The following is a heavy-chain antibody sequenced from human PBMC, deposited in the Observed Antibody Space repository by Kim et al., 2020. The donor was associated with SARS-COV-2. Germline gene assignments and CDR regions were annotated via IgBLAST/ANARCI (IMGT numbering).Heavy chain of an antibody. CDR3: AKGPSDRYSSGWYWYFDL. D-gene: IGHD6-19*01. V-gene: IGHV3-23*01. J-gene: IGHJ2*01. Sequence: GGSLRLSCAASGFTFSSYAMSWVRQAPGKGLEWVSAISGSGGSTYYADSVKGRFTISRDNSKNTLYLQMNSLRAEDTAVYYCAKGPSDRYSSGWYWYFDLWGRGALVTVSS. CDR1: GFTFSSYA. CDR2: ISGSGGST.